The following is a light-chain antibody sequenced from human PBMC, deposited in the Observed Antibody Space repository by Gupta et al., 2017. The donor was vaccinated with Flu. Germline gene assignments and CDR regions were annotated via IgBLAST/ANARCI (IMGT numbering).Light chain of an antibody. Sequence: DIQMTQSPSSLSASVGDRVTITCRASQSISSYLNWYQQKPGKAPKLLIYAASSLQSGVPSRFSGSRSGTDFTLTISSLPPEDFATHYCQQSYSTPYTFGQGTKLEIK. CDR3: QQSYSTPYT. CDR1: QSISSY. V-gene: IGKV1-39*01. CDR2: AAS. J-gene: IGKJ2*01.